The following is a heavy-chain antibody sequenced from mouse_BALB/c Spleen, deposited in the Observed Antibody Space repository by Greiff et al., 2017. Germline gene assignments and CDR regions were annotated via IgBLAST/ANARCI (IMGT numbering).Heavy chain of an antibody. CDR1: GFTFSSFG. Sequence: EVKLQESGGGLVQPGGSRKLSCAASGFTFSSFGMHWVRQAPEKGLEWVAYISSGSSTIYYADTVKGRFTISRDNPKNTLFLQMTSLRSEDTAMYYCARWRGSYAMDYWGQGTSVTVSS. CDR2: ISSGSSTI. J-gene: IGHJ4*01. V-gene: IGHV5-17*02. CDR3: ARWRGSYAMDY.